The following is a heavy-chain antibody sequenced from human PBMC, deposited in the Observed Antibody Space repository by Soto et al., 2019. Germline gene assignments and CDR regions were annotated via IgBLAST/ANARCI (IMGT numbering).Heavy chain of an antibody. CDR1: GFTFRSHG. V-gene: IGHV3-33*01. CDR2: IWYDGSKK. Sequence: QVQLVESGGGVVQPGRSLRLSCEASGFTFRSHGMHWVRQAPGKGLEWLAVIWYDGSKKYYADSVKGRFTISRDNSKNTLYLQMNSLTVEDTAVYYGPRWIDNKVVEPWGQGTVVTVS. J-gene: IGHJ5*02. CDR3: PRWIDNKVVEP. D-gene: IGHD5-12*01.